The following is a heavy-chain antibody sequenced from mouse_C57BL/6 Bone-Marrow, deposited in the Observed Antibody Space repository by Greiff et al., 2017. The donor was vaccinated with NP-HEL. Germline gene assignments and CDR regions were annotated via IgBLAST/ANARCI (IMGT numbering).Heavy chain of an antibody. CDR3: TTDYGLTGAMDY. J-gene: IGHJ4*01. Sequence: EVMLVESGAELVRPGASVKLSCTASGFNIKDDYMHWVKQRPEQGLEWIGWIDPENGDTEYASKFQGKATITADTSSNTAYLQLSSLTSEDTAVYYCTTDYGLTGAMDYWGQGTSVTVSS. CDR1: GFNIKDDY. CDR2: IDPENGDT. V-gene: IGHV14-4*01. D-gene: IGHD1-1*02.